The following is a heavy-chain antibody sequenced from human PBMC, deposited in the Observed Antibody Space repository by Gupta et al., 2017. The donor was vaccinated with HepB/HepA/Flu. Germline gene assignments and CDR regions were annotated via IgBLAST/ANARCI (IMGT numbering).Heavy chain of an antibody. CDR1: GYTFTSYD. J-gene: IGHJ5*02. V-gene: IGHV1-8*01. CDR3: AREGVSSRGNWFDP. CDR2: MNPNSGNT. D-gene: IGHD2-8*01. Sequence: QVQLVQSGAEVKKPGASVKVSCKASGYTFTSYDINWVRQATGQGLEWMGWMNPNSGNTGYAQKVQGRVTMTRNTSISTAYMELRSLRSEETAVYYCAREGVSSRGNWFDPWGQGTLVTVSS.